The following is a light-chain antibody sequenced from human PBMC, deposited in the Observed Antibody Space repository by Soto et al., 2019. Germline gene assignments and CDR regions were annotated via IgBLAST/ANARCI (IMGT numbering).Light chain of an antibody. Sequence: EIVLTQSPGTLSLSPGERATLSCRASQSVSSSCLAWYQQKPGQAPRLLIYGASSRATGIPDRFSGSGSGTDFTLTISRLEPEDFAVYYCQQYGSSFWTFGQGTKVEIK. CDR2: GAS. CDR1: QSVSSSC. CDR3: QQYGSSFWT. J-gene: IGKJ1*01. V-gene: IGKV3-20*01.